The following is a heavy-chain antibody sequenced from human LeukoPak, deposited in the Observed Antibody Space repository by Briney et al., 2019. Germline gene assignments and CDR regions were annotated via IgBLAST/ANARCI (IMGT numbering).Heavy chain of an antibody. CDR1: EFTFSNYA. CDR3: AKDQDFGSVSST. V-gene: IGHV3-23*01. CDR2: ITSRGGST. D-gene: IGHD3-10*01. Sequence: PGGSLRLSCAASEFTFSNYAMSWVRQAPGKGLEWVSSITSRGGSTYYADSVKGRVTISRDNSKKSLYLQMNSLRAEDTAVYYCAKDQDFGSVSSTWGQGTLVTVSS. J-gene: IGHJ5*02.